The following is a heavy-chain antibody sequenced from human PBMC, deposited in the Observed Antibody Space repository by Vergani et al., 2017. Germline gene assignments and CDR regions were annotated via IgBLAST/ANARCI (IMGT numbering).Heavy chain of an antibody. CDR2: ISYDGSNK. V-gene: IGHV3-30*01. CDR1: GFTFSSYA. D-gene: IGHD1-26*01. CDR3: ARIVGATNDAFDI. Sequence: QVQLVESGGGVVQPGRSLRLSCAASGFTFSSYAMHWVRQAPGKGLEWVAVISYDGSNKYSADSVKGRFTISRDNSKNTLYLQMNSLGAEDTAVYYCARIVGATNDAFDIWGQGTMVTVSS. J-gene: IGHJ3*02.